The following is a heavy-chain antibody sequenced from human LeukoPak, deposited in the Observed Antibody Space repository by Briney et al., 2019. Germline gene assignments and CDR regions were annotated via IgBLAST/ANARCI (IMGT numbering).Heavy chain of an antibody. CDR2: INHSGST. V-gene: IGHV4-34*01. J-gene: IGHJ4*02. Sequence: NPSETLSLACAVYGGSFSGYYWSWIRQPPGKGLEWIGEINHSGSTHYNPSLKSRVTISVDTSKNQFSLKLSSVTAADTAVYYCARERNRRATFYQTPLDHWGQGTLVTVSS. CDR1: GGSFSGYY. D-gene: IGHD1/OR15-1a*01. CDR3: ARERNRRATFYQTPLDH.